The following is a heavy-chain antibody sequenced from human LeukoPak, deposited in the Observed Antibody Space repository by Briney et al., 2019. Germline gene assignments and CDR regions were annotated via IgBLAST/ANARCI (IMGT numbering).Heavy chain of an antibody. CDR1: GFTVSSNY. J-gene: IGHJ3*02. V-gene: IGHV3-53*01. CDR3: ARRGYSSSWYLDAFDI. Sequence: GGSLRLSCAASGFTVSSNYMSWVRQAPGKGLEWVSVIYSGGSTYYADSVKGRFTISRDNSKNTLYLQMNSLRAEDTAVYYCARRGYSSSWYLDAFDIWGQGTMVTVSS. D-gene: IGHD6-13*01. CDR2: IYSGGST.